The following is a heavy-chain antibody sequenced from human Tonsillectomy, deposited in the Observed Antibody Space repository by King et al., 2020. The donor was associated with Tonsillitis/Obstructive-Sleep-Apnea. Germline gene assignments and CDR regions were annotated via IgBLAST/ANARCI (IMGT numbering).Heavy chain of an antibody. CDR3: AKDGEWLQLSYYFEY. CDR1: GFTFSSYG. D-gene: IGHD5-24*01. CDR2: ITYDGSNK. J-gene: IGHJ4*02. V-gene: IGHV3-30*18. Sequence: VQLVESGGGVVQPGRSLRLSCAASGFTFSSYGMHWVRQAPGKGLEWVADITYDGSNKYYADSVKGRFTISRDNSKNTLYLQMNSLRAEDTAVYYCAKDGEWLQLSYYFEYWGQGTLVTVSS.